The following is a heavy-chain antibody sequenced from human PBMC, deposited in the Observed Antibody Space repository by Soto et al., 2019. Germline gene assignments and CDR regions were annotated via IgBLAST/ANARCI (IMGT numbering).Heavy chain of an antibody. CDR2: IYDNGGA. V-gene: IGHV4-31*03. CDR1: GASISSGGYY. CDR3: ARVKGGTTRRAFDS. Sequence: QVQLQESGPGLVKPSQTLSLTCTVSGASISSGGYYWSWIRQHPGKGLEGIGYIYDNGGAYYSPSLKGRVVISVDRSENQFSLRLSSVTAADTAVYYCARVKGGTTRRAFDSWGQGTLVTVSS. J-gene: IGHJ4*02. D-gene: IGHD1-7*01.